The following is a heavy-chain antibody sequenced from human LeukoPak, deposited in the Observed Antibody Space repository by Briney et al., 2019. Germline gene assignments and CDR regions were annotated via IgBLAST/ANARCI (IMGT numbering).Heavy chain of an antibody. CDR1: GFGFSVYW. CDR2: INEDGTSA. D-gene: IGHD5-18*01. CDR3: AGVPTNSYGFGQ. Sequence: PGGSLRLSCAAYGFGFSVYWMHWVRQAPGKGLVWVAHINEDGTSASHADSVKGRFTISRDNAKNTLYLQMNSLTVEDTAVYYCAGVPTNSYGFGQWGQGSLVTVSS. V-gene: IGHV3-74*01. J-gene: IGHJ4*02.